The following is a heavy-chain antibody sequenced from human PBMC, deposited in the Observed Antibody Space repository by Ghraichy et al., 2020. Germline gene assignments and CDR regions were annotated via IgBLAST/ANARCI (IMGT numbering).Heavy chain of an antibody. Sequence: SVKVSCKASGGTFSSYAISWVRQAPGQGLEWMGGIIPIFGTANYAQKFQGRVTITADKSTSTAYMELSSLRSEDTAVYYCASLTRVQLWMNFDYWGQGTLVTVSS. CDR1: GGTFSSYA. CDR3: ASLTRVQLWMNFDY. CDR2: IIPIFGTA. D-gene: IGHD5-18*01. J-gene: IGHJ4*02. V-gene: IGHV1-69*06.